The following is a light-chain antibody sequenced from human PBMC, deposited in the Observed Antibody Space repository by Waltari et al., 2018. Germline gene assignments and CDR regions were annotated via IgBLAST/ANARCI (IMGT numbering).Light chain of an antibody. CDR1: STDDGGYTY. Sequence: QSALTQPRPVSGSPGQSVTISSTGTSTDDGGYTYVTWYQQQPGKAPTRMIYDVSKRPSGVPDRFSGSKSGNTASLTISGLQAEDEADYYCCSYAGSYTYVFGTGTKVTVL. CDR2: DVS. J-gene: IGLJ1*01. V-gene: IGLV2-11*01. CDR3: CSYAGSYTYV.